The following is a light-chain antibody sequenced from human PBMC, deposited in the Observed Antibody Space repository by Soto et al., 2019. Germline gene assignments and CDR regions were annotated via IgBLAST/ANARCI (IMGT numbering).Light chain of an antibody. CDR1: QNMNTW. Sequence: DVQMTQSPSTLSASVGDRVTITCRASQNMNTWLAWYQQKPGKAPKLLIYDASSLQSGVPSRFSGSGSGTEFALTISTLQPDDFATYYCLQYKTYPRTFGQGTKVDIK. V-gene: IGKV1-5*01. J-gene: IGKJ1*01. CDR2: DAS. CDR3: LQYKTYPRT.